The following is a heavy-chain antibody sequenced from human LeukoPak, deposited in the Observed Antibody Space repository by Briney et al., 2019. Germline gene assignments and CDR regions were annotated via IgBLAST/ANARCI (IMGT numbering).Heavy chain of an antibody. CDR2: IYYSGST. V-gene: IGHV4-61*08. CDR1: GGSISSGGYY. J-gene: IGHJ4*02. Sequence: PSQTLSLTCTVSGGSISSGGYYWSWIRQHPGKGLEWIGYIYYSGSTNYNPSLKSRVTISVDTSKNQFSLKLSSVTTADTAVYYCARYVDTSMLRTYYFDFWGQGTLVTVSS. D-gene: IGHD5-18*01. CDR3: ARYVDTSMLRTYYFDF.